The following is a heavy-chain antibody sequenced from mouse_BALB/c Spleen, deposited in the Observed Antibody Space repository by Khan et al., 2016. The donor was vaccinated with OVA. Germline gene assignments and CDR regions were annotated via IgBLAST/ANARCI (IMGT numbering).Heavy chain of an antibody. CDR2: IYPFNDDT. J-gene: IGHJ3*01. Sequence: EVQLQQSGPELVKPGASVKMSCKASGYTFTSYVMHWVKQKPGLGLEWIGYIYPFNDDTKYNEKFKGKATLTSDKSSSTDYMELSSLTSEDSAVYCCAPVGTYYVSFAYWGQGTLVTVSA. V-gene: IGHV1S136*01. D-gene: IGHD1-1*01. CDR1: GYTFTSYV. CDR3: APVGTYYVSFAY.